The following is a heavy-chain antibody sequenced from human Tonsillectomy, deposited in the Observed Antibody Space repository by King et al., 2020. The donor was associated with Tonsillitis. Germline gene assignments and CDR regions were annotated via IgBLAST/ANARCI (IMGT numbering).Heavy chain of an antibody. CDR3: ARAPPAAPRSYYYYGMDV. V-gene: IGHV3-33*01. CDR2: IWYDGSSK. CDR1: GFTFSRYV. J-gene: IGHJ6*02. Sequence: VQLVESGGGVVQPGRSLRLSCAASGFTFSRYVMHWVRQAPGKGLEWGAVIWYDGSSKYYVDSVKGRFTISRDKCKNTLFLQMNSLRAEDTAVYYCARAPPAAPRSYYYYGMDVWGQGTTVTVSS. D-gene: IGHD2-2*01.